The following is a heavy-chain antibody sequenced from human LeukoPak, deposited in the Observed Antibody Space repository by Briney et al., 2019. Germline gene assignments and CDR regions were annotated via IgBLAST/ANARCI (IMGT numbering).Heavy chain of an antibody. CDR2: IYPGDSDT. V-gene: IGHV5-51*01. J-gene: IGHJ4*02. Sequence: GESLKISCKGSGYSFTSYWIGWVRQMPGKGLEWMGIIYPGDSDTRYSPSFQGQVTISADKSISTAYLQWSSLKASDTAMYYCVRSSIDYYGSGSPFDYWGQGTLVTVSS. D-gene: IGHD3-10*01. CDR3: VRSSIDYYGSGSPFDY. CDR1: GYSFTSYW.